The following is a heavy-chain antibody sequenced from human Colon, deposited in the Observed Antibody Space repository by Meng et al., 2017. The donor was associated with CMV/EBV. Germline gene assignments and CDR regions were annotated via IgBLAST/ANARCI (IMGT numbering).Heavy chain of an antibody. D-gene: IGHD3-3*01. CDR3: ARYYDFWSGYYRGGSWFDP. CDR1: SASSY. Sequence: SASSYWSWFRQPPGKGLEWLVYIYYSGSTTYTPSLKCRLTISVDTSKTQFSLKLSSVPAADTAVYYCARYYDFWSGYYRGGSWFDPWGQGTLVTVSS. V-gene: IGHV4-61*01. CDR2: IYYSGST. J-gene: IGHJ5*02.